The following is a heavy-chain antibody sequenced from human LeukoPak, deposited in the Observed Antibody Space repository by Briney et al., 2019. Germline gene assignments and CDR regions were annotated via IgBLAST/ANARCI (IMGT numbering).Heavy chain of an antibody. CDR1: GGSISSSSYY. Sequence: SETLSLTCTVSGGSISSSSYYWGWIRQPPGKGLEWIGSVYYSLNTHYNPSLKSRVTISVDTSKNQFSLKLSSVTAADTAVYYCARGRHSSSWLYYYYYMDVWGKGTTVTVSS. J-gene: IGHJ6*03. CDR3: ARGRHSSSWLYYYYYMDV. D-gene: IGHD6-13*01. V-gene: IGHV4-39*01. CDR2: VYYSLNT.